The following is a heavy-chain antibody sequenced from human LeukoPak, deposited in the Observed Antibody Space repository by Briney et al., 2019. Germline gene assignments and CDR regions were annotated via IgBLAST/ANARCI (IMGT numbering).Heavy chain of an antibody. CDR3: TRMTTGHDY. V-gene: IGHV4-34*01. D-gene: IGHD4-17*01. CDR2: INHSGYT. J-gene: IGHJ4*02. Sequence: SETLSLTCAVSGVSFNDYYWSWVRQPPGKGLEWIGEINHSGYTNDSPSLKSRVTLSIDTSRKQFSLNVRSVTVADTGIYYCTRMTTGHDYWGQGTLVTVSS. CDR1: GVSFNDYY.